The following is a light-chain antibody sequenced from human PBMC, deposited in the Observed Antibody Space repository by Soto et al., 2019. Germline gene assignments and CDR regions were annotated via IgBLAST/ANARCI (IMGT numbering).Light chain of an antibody. Sequence: DIHMTQSPSSVSASVGDRFTITCRASQGISSWLAWYQQKPGKAPKLLIYDASSLESGVPSRFRGSGSGTEFTLNISSLPPDDFATYYCQQYNSYSQTFGQGTKVDIK. CDR1: QGISSW. CDR3: QQYNSYSQT. V-gene: IGKV1-5*01. CDR2: DAS. J-gene: IGKJ1*01.